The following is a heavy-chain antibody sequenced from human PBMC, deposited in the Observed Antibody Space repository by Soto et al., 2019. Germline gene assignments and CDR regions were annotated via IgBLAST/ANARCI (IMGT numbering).Heavy chain of an antibody. J-gene: IGHJ4*02. Sequence: EVQLLDSGGGLVQPGGSLRLSCAASGLTFADYAMSWVRQAPGQGLEWVASISGSGDRTYYADSVQGRFAISRDNSKNTLHLQMASLRAENTAVYYCTKDKDRGGDNYPPFDYGGQGPLATVSS. D-gene: IGHD4-17*01. CDR2: ISGSGDRT. CDR1: GLTFADYA. V-gene: IGHV3-23*01. CDR3: TKDKDRGGDNYPPFDY.